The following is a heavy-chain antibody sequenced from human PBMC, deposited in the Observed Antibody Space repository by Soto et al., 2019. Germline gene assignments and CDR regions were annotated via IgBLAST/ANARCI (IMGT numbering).Heavy chain of an antibody. J-gene: IGHJ4*02. Sequence: QITLKESGPTLVKPTQTLTVTCTFSGFSLSTSGVGVGWIRQPPGKALEWLALIYWDNDKSNIQSLKGRLTITKDTSKNQVVLTMTNLDPVDTATYYCAHRLCDSSCYWDVGYCDSWGQGTLVTVSS. CDR2: IYWDNDK. V-gene: IGHV2-5*02. D-gene: IGHD3-22*01. CDR1: GFSLSTSGVG. CDR3: AHRLCDSSCYWDVGYCDS.